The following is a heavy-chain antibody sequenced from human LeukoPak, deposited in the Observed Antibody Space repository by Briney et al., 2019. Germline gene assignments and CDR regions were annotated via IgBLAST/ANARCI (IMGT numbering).Heavy chain of an antibody. D-gene: IGHD3-10*01. Sequence: SETLSLTCSVSGFSLSTGYFWGWIRQPPGRGLEWIASIHYSTTTYYNPALESRVTISVRASKNRLSLKLDSVTAADTAVYYCVREGFGEGLRLSYAFDIWGQGTAVTVSS. CDR3: VREGFGEGLRLSYAFDI. CDR2: IHYSTTT. J-gene: IGHJ3*02. V-gene: IGHV4-38-2*02. CDR1: GFSLSTGYF.